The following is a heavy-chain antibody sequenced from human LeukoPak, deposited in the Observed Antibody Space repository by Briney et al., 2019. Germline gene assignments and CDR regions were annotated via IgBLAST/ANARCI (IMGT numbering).Heavy chain of an antibody. CDR1: GYTFTGYY. CDR3: ARNSERYSSGWGLRFDP. CDR2: INPNSGGT. V-gene: IGHV1-2*02. D-gene: IGHD6-19*01. Sequence: ASVKVSCKAYGYTFTGYYMHWVRQAPGQGLEWMEWINPNSGGTNYAQKFQGRVTMTRDTSISTAYMELSRLRSDDTAVYYCARNSERYSSGWGLRFDPWGQGTLVTVSS. J-gene: IGHJ5*02.